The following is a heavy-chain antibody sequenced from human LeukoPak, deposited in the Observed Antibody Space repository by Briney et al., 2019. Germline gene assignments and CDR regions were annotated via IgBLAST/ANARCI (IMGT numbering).Heavy chain of an antibody. CDR3: ARFRGVYYYDMDV. CDR2: IYFTGST. J-gene: IGHJ6*03. Sequence: SETLSLTCTVSGGSISSYYWTWIRQPPGKGLEWIGYIYFTGSTNYNPSLKTRVTISLDTSKNQFSLKLSSVTAADTAVYYCARFRGVYYYDMDVWGKGTTVTVSS. D-gene: IGHD3-10*01. CDR1: GGSISSYY. V-gene: IGHV4-59*01.